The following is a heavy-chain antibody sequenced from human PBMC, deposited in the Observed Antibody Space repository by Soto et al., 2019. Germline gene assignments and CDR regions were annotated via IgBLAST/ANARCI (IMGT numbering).Heavy chain of an antibody. V-gene: IGHV4-39*01. CDR1: WGSISSITYF. CDR2: ISYTGST. CDR3: ARAELRGDHSSSWLPPFDH. J-gene: IGHJ4*02. D-gene: IGHD6-13*01. Sequence: ASETLSLTCTVSWGSISSITYFWAWIRQPPGKGLEWIGTISYTGSTYYNPSLKSRVTISVDTSKNQFSLRLTSVTAADTAVYYCARAELRGDHSSSWLPPFDHPGQGSPVTVSS.